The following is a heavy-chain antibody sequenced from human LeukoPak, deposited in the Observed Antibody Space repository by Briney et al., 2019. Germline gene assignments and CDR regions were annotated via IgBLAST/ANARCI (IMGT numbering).Heavy chain of an antibody. Sequence: SETLSLTCAVDGGSFSGYYWSWIRQPPGKGLEWIGEINHSGSSNYNPSLKSRVTISVDTSKNQFSLKLSSVTAADTAVYYCARDLGGSRWLQPQGFDYWGQGTLVTVSS. CDR3: ARDLGGSRWLQPQGFDY. CDR2: INHSGSS. CDR1: GGSFSGYY. V-gene: IGHV4-34*01. J-gene: IGHJ4*02. D-gene: IGHD5-24*01.